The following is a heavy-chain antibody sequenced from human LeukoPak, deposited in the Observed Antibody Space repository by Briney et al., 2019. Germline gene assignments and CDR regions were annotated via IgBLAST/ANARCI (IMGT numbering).Heavy chain of an antibody. J-gene: IGHJ3*02. V-gene: IGHV3-23*01. Sequence: GGSLRLSCAASGFTFRSYAMNWVRQAPGKGLEWVSAISGSGSATYYADSVKGRFTISRGNSKNTLYLQMNSLRAEDTAVYYCAKDQYGEAFDIWGPGTMVTVSS. D-gene: IGHD4-17*01. CDR3: AKDQYGEAFDI. CDR2: ISGSGSAT. CDR1: GFTFRSYA.